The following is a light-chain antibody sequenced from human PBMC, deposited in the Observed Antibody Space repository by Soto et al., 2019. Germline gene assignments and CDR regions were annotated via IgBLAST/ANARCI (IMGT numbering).Light chain of an antibody. CDR2: AAS. J-gene: IGKJ4*01. CDR1: QGINNF. V-gene: IGKV1-16*01. CDR3: QQYDSYPAT. Sequence: DIQMTQSPSSLSASVGDTVTITCRASQGINNFLAWFQQKPGQAPRSLIYAASSLQSGVPSRFSGSGSETDFTLTISSLQPEELAIYYCQQYDSYPATFGGGTKVEIK.